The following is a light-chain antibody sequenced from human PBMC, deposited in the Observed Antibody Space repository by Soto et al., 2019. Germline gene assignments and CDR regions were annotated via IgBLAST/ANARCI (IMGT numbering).Light chain of an antibody. CDR3: QQYGSAPLIT. V-gene: IGKV3-20*01. CDR1: QTVRNNY. J-gene: IGKJ5*01. Sequence: EIVLRQYPGTLSLSPGEIATLSCRAIQTVRNNYLAWYQQKPGQAPRLLIYGASSRATGIPDRFSGSGSGTDFTLTISRLEPEDFAVYYCQQYGSAPLITFGQGTRLEIK. CDR2: GAS.